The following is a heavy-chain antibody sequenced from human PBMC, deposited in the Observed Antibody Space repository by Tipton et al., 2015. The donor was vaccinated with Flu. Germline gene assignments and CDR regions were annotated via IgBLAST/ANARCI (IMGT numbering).Heavy chain of an antibody. CDR3: ARALNSGREYTFDI. CDR2: IIQSGNA. Sequence: TLSLTCTVSRYFISSGYYWGWIRQSPGTGLQWIATIIQSGNAYYNPSLRSRVTISVDTTKNLFSLNLSSVTATDTAVYYCARALNSGREYTFDIWGRGTVVTVSS. D-gene: IGHD1-26*01. V-gene: IGHV4-38-2*02. CDR1: RYFISSGYY. J-gene: IGHJ3*02.